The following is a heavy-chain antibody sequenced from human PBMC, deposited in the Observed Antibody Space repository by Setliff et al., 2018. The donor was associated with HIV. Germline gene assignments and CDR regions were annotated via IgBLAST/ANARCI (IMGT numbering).Heavy chain of an antibody. CDR2: IYHNGST. J-gene: IGHJ6*03. CDR1: GGSISIGGYY. V-gene: IGHV4-31*03. D-gene: IGHD2-15*01. CDR3: ARGGGSRAATSSYYYMDV. Sequence: SETLSLTCTVSGGSISIGGYYWGWIRQHPGKGLEWIGYIYHNGSTYYNPSLKSRLIISVDTSKNQFSLKLSSVTAADTAVYHCARGGGSRAATSSYYYMDVWGKGTTVTVSS.